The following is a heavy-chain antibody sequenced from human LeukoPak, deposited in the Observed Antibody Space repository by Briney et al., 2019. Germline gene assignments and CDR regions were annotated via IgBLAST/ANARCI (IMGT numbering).Heavy chain of an antibody. J-gene: IGHJ4*02. D-gene: IGHD6-19*01. CDR2: ISAYNGNT. Sequence: ASVKVSCKASGYTFTSYGISWVRQAPGQGLEWMGWISAYNGNTNYAQKLQGRVTMTTDTSTSTAYMELRSLRSDDTAVYYCASAIRGSSGWYGLLDYWGQGTLVTVSS. CDR3: ASAIRGSSGWYGLLDY. V-gene: IGHV1-18*01. CDR1: GYTFTSYG.